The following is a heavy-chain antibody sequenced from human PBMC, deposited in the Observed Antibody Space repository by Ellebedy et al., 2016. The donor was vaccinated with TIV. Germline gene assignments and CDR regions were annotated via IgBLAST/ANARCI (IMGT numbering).Heavy chain of an antibody. Sequence: AASVKVSCKTSGYTFTSYGISWVRQAPGQGLEWMGWISAYNGNTNYAQMLQGRVTMTTDTFTNTAYMELSSLRSDDTAVYYCARYCNSTTCSNWFDPWGQGTLVTVSS. D-gene: IGHD2-2*01. V-gene: IGHV1-18*04. CDR2: ISAYNGNT. J-gene: IGHJ5*02. CDR1: GYTFTSYG. CDR3: ARYCNSTTCSNWFDP.